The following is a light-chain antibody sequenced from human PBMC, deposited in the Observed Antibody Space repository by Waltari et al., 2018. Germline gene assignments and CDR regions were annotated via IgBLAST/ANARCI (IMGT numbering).Light chain of an antibody. J-gene: IGLJ3*02. V-gene: IGLV6-57*01. CDR3: QSYDSSNLWV. Sequence: NFMLTQPHSVSESPGKTVTISCTRSSGSLASNHVQWYQQRPGSSPTIVIYEDNQRPSGVPDRFSGSIDSSSNSASLTNSGLRTEDEADYYCQSYDSSNLWVFGGGTKLTVL. CDR2: EDN. CDR1: SGSLASNH.